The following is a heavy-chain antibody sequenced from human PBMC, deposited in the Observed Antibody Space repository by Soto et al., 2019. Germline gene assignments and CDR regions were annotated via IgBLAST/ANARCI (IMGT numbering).Heavy chain of an antibody. CDR2: ISGNGAGT. D-gene: IGHD2-8*01. CDR1: GFTFSSYA. J-gene: IGHJ4*02. V-gene: IGHV3-23*01. Sequence: EVQLLESGGGLVQPGGSLRLSCAASGFTFSSYALSWVRQAPGKGLDWVSDISGNGAGTYFADSVKGRFTISRDNSKNMLYLQMNSLRDEDTAVYYCAATRNNDHFDYWGQGTLVTVSS. CDR3: AATRNNDHFDY.